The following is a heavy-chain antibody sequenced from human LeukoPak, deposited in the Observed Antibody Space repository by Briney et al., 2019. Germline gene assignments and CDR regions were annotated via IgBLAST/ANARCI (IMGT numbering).Heavy chain of an antibody. CDR1: GFTFSSYS. V-gene: IGHV3-21*01. CDR3: ARGVGGSYPR. D-gene: IGHD1-26*01. Sequence: NTGGSLRLSCAASGFTFSSYSMSWVRQAPGKGLEWVSSISSSSSYIYYADSVKGRFTISRDNAKNSLYLQMNSLRAEDTAVYYCARGVGGSYPRWGQGTLVTVSS. CDR2: ISSSSSYI. J-gene: IGHJ4*02.